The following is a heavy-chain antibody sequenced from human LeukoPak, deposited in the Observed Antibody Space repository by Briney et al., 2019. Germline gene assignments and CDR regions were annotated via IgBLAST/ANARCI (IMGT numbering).Heavy chain of an antibody. V-gene: IGHV4-39*07. CDR3: AREAYPVGFDY. CDR1: GGSISSSSYY. D-gene: IGHD2-15*01. Sequence: PSETLSLTCTVSGGSISSSSYYWGWIRQPPGKGLEWIGSIYYSGSTYYNPSLKSRVTISVDTSKNQFSLKLSSVTAADTAVYYCAREAYPVGFDYWGQGTLVTVSS. J-gene: IGHJ4*02. CDR2: IYYSGST.